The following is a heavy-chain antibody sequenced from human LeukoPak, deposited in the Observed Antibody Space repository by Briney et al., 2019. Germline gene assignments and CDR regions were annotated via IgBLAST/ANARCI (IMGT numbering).Heavy chain of an antibody. V-gene: IGHV3-7*01. J-gene: IGHJ4*02. CDR1: GFTFSSYS. CDR3: ARDCSGGLDY. Sequence: GGSLRLSCAASGFTFSSYSMNWVRQAPGKGLEWVANIKQDGSEKYYVDSVKGRFTISRDNAKNSLYLQMNSLRAEDTAVYYCARDCSGGLDYWGQGTLVTVSS. CDR2: IKQDGSEK. D-gene: IGHD2-15*01.